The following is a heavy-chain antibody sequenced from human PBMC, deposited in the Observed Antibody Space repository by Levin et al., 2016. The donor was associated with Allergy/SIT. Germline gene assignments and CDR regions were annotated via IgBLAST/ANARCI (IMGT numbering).Heavy chain of an antibody. CDR2: ISYDGSNK. Sequence: WIRQPPGKGLEWVAVISYDGSNKYYADSVKGRFTISRDNSKNTLYLQMNSLRAEDTAVYYCAKGQSGQAYYGMDVWGQGTTVTVSS. J-gene: IGHJ6*02. V-gene: IGHV3-30*18. CDR3: AKGQSGQAYYGMDV. D-gene: IGHD3-10*01.